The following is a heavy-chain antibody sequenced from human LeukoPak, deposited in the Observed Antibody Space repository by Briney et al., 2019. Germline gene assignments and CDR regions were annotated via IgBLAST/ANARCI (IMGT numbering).Heavy chain of an antibody. Sequence: ASVKVSCKASGYTFTSYYMHWVRQAPGQGLEWMGIINPSGGSTSYAQKFQGRVTMTRDTSTSTVYMELSSLRSEDTAVYYCAREEREPPERITIFGVVHHWFDPWGQGTLVTVSS. J-gene: IGHJ5*02. D-gene: IGHD3-3*01. CDR1: GYTFTSYY. V-gene: IGHV1-46*01. CDR3: AREEREPPERITIFGVVHHWFDP. CDR2: INPSGGST.